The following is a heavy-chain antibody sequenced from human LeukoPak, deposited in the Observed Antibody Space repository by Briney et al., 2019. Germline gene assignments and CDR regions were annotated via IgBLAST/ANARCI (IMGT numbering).Heavy chain of an antibody. D-gene: IGHD2-15*01. CDR2: INHSGST. Sequence: SETLSLTCAINGGSFNKYYWSWIRQPPGKGLEWIGEINHSGSTKCNPSLESRVTISVETSKNQFSLTLSSVTAADTAVYYCAGGYSAKSRPVGYWGQGTLVTVSS. J-gene: IGHJ4*02. CDR3: AGGYSAKSRPVGY. CDR1: GGSFNKYY. V-gene: IGHV4-34*01.